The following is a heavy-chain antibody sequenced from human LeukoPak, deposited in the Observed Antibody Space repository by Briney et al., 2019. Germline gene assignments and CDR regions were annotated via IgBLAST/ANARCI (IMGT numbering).Heavy chain of an antibody. CDR3: AKSLTSYSSSWPDY. J-gene: IGHJ4*02. CDR2: ISSTSSYI. Sequence: SGGSLRLSCAASGFTFTDHYISWIRQAPGKGLEWVSYISSTSSYINYADSVKGRFTISRDYSKNTLYRQMNSLRAEDTAVYYCAKSLTSYSSSWPDYWGQGTLVTVSS. V-gene: IGHV3-11*03. D-gene: IGHD6-13*01. CDR1: GFTFTDHY.